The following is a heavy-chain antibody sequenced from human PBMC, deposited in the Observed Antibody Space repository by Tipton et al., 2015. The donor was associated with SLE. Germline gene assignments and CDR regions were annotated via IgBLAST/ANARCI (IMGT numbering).Heavy chain of an antibody. CDR3: ARGRDSSGLPRG. CDR2: INHSGGT. J-gene: IGHJ4*02. D-gene: IGHD6-19*01. V-gene: IGHV4-34*01. Sequence: TLSLTCAVYGGSFSGYYWSWIRQPPGKGLEWIGEINHSGGTNYNPSLKSRVTISVDTSKNQFSLKLSSVTAADTAVYYCARGRDSSGLPRGWGQGTLVTVSS. CDR1: GGSFSGYY.